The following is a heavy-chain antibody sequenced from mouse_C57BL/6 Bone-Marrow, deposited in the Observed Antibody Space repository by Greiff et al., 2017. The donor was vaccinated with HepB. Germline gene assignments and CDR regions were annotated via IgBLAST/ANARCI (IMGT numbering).Heavy chain of an antibody. CDR3: AREDYYGSSNAMDY. J-gene: IGHJ4*01. V-gene: IGHV5-4*01. CDR2: ISDGGSYT. D-gene: IGHD1-1*01. Sequence: EVQLVESGGGLVKPGGSLKLSCAASGFTFSSYAMSWVRQTPEKRLEWVATISDGGSYTYYPDNVKGRFTISRDNAKNNLYLQMSHLKSEDTAMYYCAREDYYGSSNAMDYWGQGTSVTVSS. CDR1: GFTFSSYA.